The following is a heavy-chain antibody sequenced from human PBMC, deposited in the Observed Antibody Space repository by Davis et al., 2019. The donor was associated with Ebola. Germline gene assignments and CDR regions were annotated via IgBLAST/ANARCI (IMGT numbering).Heavy chain of an antibody. CDR3: AKVGPKDILTGYFLG. CDR2: ISGSGGST. J-gene: IGHJ4*02. D-gene: IGHD3-9*01. Sequence: GESLKISCAASGFTFDDYAMHWVRQAPGKGLEWVSAISGSGGSTYYADSVKGRFTISRDNSKNTLYLQMNSLRAEDTAVYYCAKVGPKDILTGYFLGWGQGTLVTVSS. CDR1: GFTFDDYA. V-gene: IGHV3-23*01.